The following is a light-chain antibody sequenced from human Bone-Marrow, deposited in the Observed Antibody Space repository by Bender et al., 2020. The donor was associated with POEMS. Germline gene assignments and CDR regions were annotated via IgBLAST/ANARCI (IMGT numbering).Light chain of an antibody. CDR2: EDN. J-gene: IGLJ3*02. Sequence: NFFLTQPHSVSESPGKTVTISCTRSSGSIGSSYVQWYQQRPGRAPTSVIYEDNLRPSGVPERFSGSIDGSSNSASLTISGLETEDEADYYCQSSDTNFHRVFGGGTRLTVL. CDR3: QSSDTNFHRV. CDR1: SGSIGSSY. V-gene: IGLV6-57*03.